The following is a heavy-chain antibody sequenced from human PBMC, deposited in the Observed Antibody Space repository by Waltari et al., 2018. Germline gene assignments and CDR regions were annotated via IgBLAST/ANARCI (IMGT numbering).Heavy chain of an antibody. CDR3: AKSSGRLTYYFDS. D-gene: IGHD6-19*01. J-gene: IGHJ4*02. Sequence: EVQLLESGGGLVQPGGSLRLSCAASGFTFSSYGLSWVRLAPGKGLQWGSAMTGGGGSTYSADSVKGRFSIFRDNSKNTVYLQMRSLRAEDTAIYYCAKSSGRLTYYFDSWGRGTLVTVSS. CDR1: GFTFSSYG. V-gene: IGHV3-23*01. CDR2: MTGGGGST.